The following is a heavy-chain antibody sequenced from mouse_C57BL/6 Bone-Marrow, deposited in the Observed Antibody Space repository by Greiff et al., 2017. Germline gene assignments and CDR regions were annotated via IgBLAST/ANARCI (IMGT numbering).Heavy chain of an antibody. D-gene: IGHD2-2*01. V-gene: IGHV14-4*01. CDR2: IDPENGDT. CDR1: GFNIKDDY. Sequence: EVQLKESGAELVRPGASVKLSCTASGFNIKDDYMHWVKQRPEQGLEWIGWIDPENGDTEYASKFQGKATITADTTSNTAYLQLSSLTSEDTAVYYCTTGEYDGNDDRYCDVGGTGTTVTVSS. J-gene: IGHJ1*03. CDR3: TTGEYDGNDDRYCDV.